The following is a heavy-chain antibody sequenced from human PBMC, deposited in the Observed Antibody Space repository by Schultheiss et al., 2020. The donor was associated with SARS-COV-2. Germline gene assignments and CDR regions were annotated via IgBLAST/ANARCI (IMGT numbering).Heavy chain of an antibody. CDR1: GFTFSSYD. D-gene: IGHD3-10*01. V-gene: IGHV3-48*03. CDR3: ARDRRLYYGSGSNGMDV. CDR2: ISSSGSTI. Sequence: GGSLRLSCSASGFTFSSYDMHWVRQATGKGLEWVSYISSSGSTIYYADSVKGRFTISRDNAKNSLYLQMNSLRAEDTAVYYCARDRRLYYGSGSNGMDVWGQGTTVTVSS. J-gene: IGHJ6*02.